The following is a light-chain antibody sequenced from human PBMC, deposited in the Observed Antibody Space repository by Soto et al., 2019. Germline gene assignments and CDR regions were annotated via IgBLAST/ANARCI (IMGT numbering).Light chain of an antibody. J-gene: IGKJ5*01. Sequence: DIQMTRSPSTLSASVLDIGTTACLASQSISSWLAWYQQKPGKAPKLLIYAASTLQSGVPSRFSGSGSGTDFTLTITSLQPEDFATYYCQQSYGTPITFGQGTRLEIK. CDR1: QSISSW. CDR3: QQSYGTPIT. V-gene: IGKV1-39*01. CDR2: AAS.